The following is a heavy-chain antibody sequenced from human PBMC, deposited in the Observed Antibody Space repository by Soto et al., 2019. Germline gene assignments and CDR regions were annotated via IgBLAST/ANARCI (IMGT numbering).Heavy chain of an antibody. CDR2: ITASGYSA. J-gene: IGHJ4*02. CDR1: GLAFSNYA. CDR3: AKGDLLWDPFDF. Sequence: EAQLLESGGGLVQPGGSLRLSCAASGLAFSNYAMTWVRQAPGKGLEWVSIITASGYSAYYGGAVKGRFTTSSDNSRSTLYLQMNGLRADDPAVYYCAKGDLLWDPFDFCGQGPLVTVSS. V-gene: IGHV3-23*01. D-gene: IGHD3-16*01.